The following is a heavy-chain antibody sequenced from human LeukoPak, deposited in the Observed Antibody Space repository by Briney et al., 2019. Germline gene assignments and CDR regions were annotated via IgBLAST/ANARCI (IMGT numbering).Heavy chain of an antibody. CDR1: GGSFSGYY. J-gene: IGHJ5*02. CDR2: INHSGST. Sequence: SSETLSLTCAVYGGSFSGYYWSWIRQPPGKGLEWIGEINHSGSTNYNPSLKSRVTISVDTSKNQFSLKLSSVTAADTAVYYCARDLGYGSGSSNWFDPWGQGTLVTVSS. CDR3: ARDLGYGSGSSNWFDP. D-gene: IGHD3-10*01. V-gene: IGHV4-34*01.